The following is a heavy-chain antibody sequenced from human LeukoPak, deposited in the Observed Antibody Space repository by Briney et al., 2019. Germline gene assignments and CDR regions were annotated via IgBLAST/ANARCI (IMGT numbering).Heavy chain of an antibody. V-gene: IGHV1-8*01. D-gene: IGHD4-17*01. CDR2: MNPNSGNT. Sequence: ASVKVSCKGSGYTFTSYDINWVRQATGQGLEWMGWMNPNSGNTGYAQKFQGRVTMTRNTSISTAYMELSSLRSEDTAVYYCARVELTTVTTLDYWGQGTLVTVSS. J-gene: IGHJ4*02. CDR1: GYTFTSYD. CDR3: ARVELTTVTTLDY.